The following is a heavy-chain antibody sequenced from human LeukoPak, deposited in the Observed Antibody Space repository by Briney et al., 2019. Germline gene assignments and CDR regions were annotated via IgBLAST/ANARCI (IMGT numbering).Heavy chain of an antibody. CDR1: GGTFSSYA. Sequence: SVKVSCKAAGGTFSSYAISWVRQAPGQGLEWMGRIIPILGIANYAQKFQGRVTITADESTSTAYMELSSLRSEDTAVYYCAREYCSGGSCNLDYWGQGTLVTVSS. CDR3: AREYCSGGSCNLDY. CDR2: IIPILGIA. D-gene: IGHD2-15*01. V-gene: IGHV1-69*04. J-gene: IGHJ4*02.